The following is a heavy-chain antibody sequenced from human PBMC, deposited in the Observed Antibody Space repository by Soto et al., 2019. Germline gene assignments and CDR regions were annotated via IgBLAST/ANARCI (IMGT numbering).Heavy chain of an antibody. CDR3: ARRPSRIAVAHYPFDY. J-gene: IGHJ4*02. CDR2: INHSGST. CDR1: GGSCSGYY. Sequence: QVQLQQWGAGLLKPSETLSLTCAVYGGSCSGYYWSWIRQPPGKGLEWIGEINHSGSTNYNPSLKSRVTISVDTSKNQFSLKLSSVTAADTAVYYCARRPSRIAVAHYPFDYWGQGTLVTVSS. V-gene: IGHV4-34*01. D-gene: IGHD6-19*01.